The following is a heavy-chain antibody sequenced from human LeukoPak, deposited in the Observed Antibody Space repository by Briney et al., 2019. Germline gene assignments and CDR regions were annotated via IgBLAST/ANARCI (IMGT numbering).Heavy chain of an antibody. CDR2: IYYSGST. CDR1: GGSISSSSYY. J-gene: IGHJ5*02. V-gene: IGHV4-39*01. CDR3: ARPVLTPGYCSGGSCTAHNWFDP. D-gene: IGHD2-15*01. Sequence: SETLSLTCTVSGGSISSSSYYWGWIRQPPGKGLEWIGSIYYSGSTYYNPSLKGRVTISVDTSKNQFSLKLSSVTAADTAVYYCARPVLTPGYCSGGSCTAHNWFDPWGQGTLVTVSS.